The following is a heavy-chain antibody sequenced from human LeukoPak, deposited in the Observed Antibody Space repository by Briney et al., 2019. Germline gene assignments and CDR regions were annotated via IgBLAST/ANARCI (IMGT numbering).Heavy chain of an antibody. CDR1: GGSISSGGYS. CDR3: ARARTPYYYDSSGYPAFDI. V-gene: IGHV4-30-2*01. Sequence: SQTLSLTCAVSGGSISSGGYSWSWLRQPPGKGLEWIGYIYHSGSTYYNPSLKSRVTISVDRSKNQFSLKLSSVTAADTAVYYCARARTPYYYDSSGYPAFDIWGQGTMVTVSS. J-gene: IGHJ3*02. D-gene: IGHD3-22*01. CDR2: IYHSGST.